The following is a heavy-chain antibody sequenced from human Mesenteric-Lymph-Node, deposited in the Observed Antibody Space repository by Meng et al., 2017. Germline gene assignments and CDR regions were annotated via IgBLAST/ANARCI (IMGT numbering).Heavy chain of an antibody. D-gene: IGHD7-27*01. CDR2: IYPGDSDT. Sequence: KVSCKGSGYSFTSYWIGWVRQMPGKGLEWMGIIYPGDSDTRYSPSFQGQVTISADKSISTAYLQWSSLKASDTAMYYCARQQAMGIGSDDYWGQGTLVTVSS. CDR1: GYSFTSYW. J-gene: IGHJ4*02. CDR3: ARQQAMGIGSDDY. V-gene: IGHV5-51*01.